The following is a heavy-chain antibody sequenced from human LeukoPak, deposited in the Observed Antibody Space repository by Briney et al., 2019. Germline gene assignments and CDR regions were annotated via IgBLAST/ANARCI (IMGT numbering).Heavy chain of an antibody. CDR1: GFTFSSYG. Sequence: GGSLRLSCAASGFTFSSYGMHWVRQAPGKGLEWVAFIRYDGSNKYYADSAKGRFTISRDNSKNTLYLQMNSLRAEDTAVYYCAKDSYYYDSSGYYLYYFDYWGQGTLVTVSS. J-gene: IGHJ4*02. D-gene: IGHD3-22*01. CDR2: IRYDGSNK. V-gene: IGHV3-30*02. CDR3: AKDSYYYDSSGYYLYYFDY.